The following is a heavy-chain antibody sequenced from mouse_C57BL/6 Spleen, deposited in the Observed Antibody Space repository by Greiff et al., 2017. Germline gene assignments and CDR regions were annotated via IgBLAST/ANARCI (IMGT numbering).Heavy chain of an antibody. Sequence: VMLVESGPELVKPGASVKISCKASGYAFSSSWMNWVKQRPGKGLEWIGRIYPGDGDTNYNGKFKGKATLTADKSSSTAYMQLSSLTSEDSAVYFCARSDDYRDYWGQGTTLTVSS. CDR2: IYPGDGDT. V-gene: IGHV1-82*01. J-gene: IGHJ2*01. D-gene: IGHD2-4*01. CDR1: GYAFSSSW. CDR3: ARSDDYRDY.